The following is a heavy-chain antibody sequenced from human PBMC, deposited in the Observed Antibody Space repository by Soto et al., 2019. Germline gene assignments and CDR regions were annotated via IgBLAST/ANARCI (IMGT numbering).Heavy chain of an antibody. CDR1: GFTFSDYY. CDR2: ISSSSSYT. J-gene: IGHJ4*02. CDR3: ARVKEYSSGWYYFDY. Sequence: GGSLRLSCAASGFTFSDYYMSWIRQAPGKGLEWASYISSSSSYTNYADSVKGRFTISRDNAKNSLYLQMNSLRAEDTAVYYCARVKEYSSGWYYFDYWGQGTLVTVSS. V-gene: IGHV3-11*06. D-gene: IGHD6-19*01.